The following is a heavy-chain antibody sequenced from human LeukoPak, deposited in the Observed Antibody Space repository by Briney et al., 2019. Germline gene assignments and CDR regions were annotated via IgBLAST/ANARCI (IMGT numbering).Heavy chain of an antibody. V-gene: IGHV3-53*01. D-gene: IGHD4-17*01. CDR1: GFTVSSNY. CDR2: IYSGGSA. Sequence: GGSLRLSCAAPGFTVSSNYMSWVRHAPGKGLEWVSVIYSGGSAYYADFVKGRFTISRDNSKNTLYLQMNSLRVEDTALYFCAKSGYGDSAIFDYWGQGTLVTVSS. CDR3: AKSGYGDSAIFDY. J-gene: IGHJ4*02.